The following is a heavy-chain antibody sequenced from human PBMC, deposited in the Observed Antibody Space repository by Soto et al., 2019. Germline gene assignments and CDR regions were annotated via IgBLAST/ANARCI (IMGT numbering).Heavy chain of an antibody. CDR1: GGSISSYY. Sequence: SETLSLTCTVSGGSISSYYWSWIRQPPGKGLEWIGYIYYSGSTNYNPSLKSRVTISVDTSKNQFSLKLSSVTAADTAVYYCARHGSARGIFDYWGQGTLVTVSS. J-gene: IGHJ4*02. V-gene: IGHV4-59*08. CDR3: ARHGSARGIFDY. CDR2: IYYSGST. D-gene: IGHD3-10*01.